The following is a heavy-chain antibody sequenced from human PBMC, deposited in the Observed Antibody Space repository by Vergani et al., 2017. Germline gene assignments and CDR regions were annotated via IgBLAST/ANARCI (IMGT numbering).Heavy chain of an antibody. CDR2: ISSSSSYI. CDR1: GFTFSSYS. V-gene: IGHV3-21*01. Sequence: EVQLVESGGGLVKPGGSLRLSCAASGFTFSSYSMNWVRQAPGKGLEWVSSISSSSSYIYYADSVKGRFTISRDNAKNSLYLQMNSLRAEDKAVYYCARDGSMVRGVILKGAYYGMDVWGQGTTVTVSS. CDR3: ARDGSMVRGVILKGAYYGMDV. D-gene: IGHD3-10*01. J-gene: IGHJ6*02.